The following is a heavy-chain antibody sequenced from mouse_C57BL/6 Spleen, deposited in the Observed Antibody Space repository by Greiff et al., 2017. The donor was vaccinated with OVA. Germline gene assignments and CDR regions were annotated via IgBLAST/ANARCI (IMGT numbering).Heavy chain of an antibody. J-gene: IGHJ1*03. CDR3: ARGWSNYYGSSYWYFDV. Sequence: QVQLQQPGAELVRPGSSVKLSCKASGYTFTSYWMHWVKQRPIQGLEWIGNIDPSDSETHYNQKFKDKATLTVDKSSSTAYMQLSSLTSEDSAVYYCARGWSNYYGSSYWYFDVWGTGTTVTVSS. V-gene: IGHV1-52*01. D-gene: IGHD1-1*01. CDR1: GYTFTSYW. CDR2: IDPSDSET.